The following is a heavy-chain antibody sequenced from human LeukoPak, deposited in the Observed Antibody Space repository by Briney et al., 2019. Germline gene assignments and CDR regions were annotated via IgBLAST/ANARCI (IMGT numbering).Heavy chain of an antibody. CDR1: GFTFSSCA. Sequence: GGSLRLSCAASGFTFSSCAMSWVRQAPGKGLEWVSAISGSGGSTYYADSVKGRFTISRDNSKNTLYLQMNSLRAEDTAVYYCANYGPLITMVRGVISWFDPWGQGTLVTVSS. CDR3: ANYGPLITMVRGVISWFDP. V-gene: IGHV3-23*01. J-gene: IGHJ5*02. CDR2: ISGSGGST. D-gene: IGHD3-10*01.